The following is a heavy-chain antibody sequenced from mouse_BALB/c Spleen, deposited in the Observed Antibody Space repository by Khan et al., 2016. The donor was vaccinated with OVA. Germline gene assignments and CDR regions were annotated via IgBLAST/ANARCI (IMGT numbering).Heavy chain of an antibody. CDR1: GFSLSRYN. CDR3: ARAYYRYDGYYAMDY. J-gene: IGHJ4*01. D-gene: IGHD2-14*01. CDR2: IWGGGGT. Sequence: VKLLESGPGLVAPSQSLSITCTVSGFSLSRYNIHWVRQPPGKGLEWLGMIWGGGGTDYNSTLKFRLSISKDNSKSQVFLKMNSLQTDDTAMYYGARAYYRYDGYYAMDYWGQGTSVTVSS. V-gene: IGHV2-6-4*01.